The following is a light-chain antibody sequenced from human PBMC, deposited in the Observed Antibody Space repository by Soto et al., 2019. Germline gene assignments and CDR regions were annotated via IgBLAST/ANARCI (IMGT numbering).Light chain of an antibody. CDR2: DVS. J-gene: IGLJ1*01. CDR1: NSEVGGYNY. V-gene: IGLV2-14*01. Sequence: QSVLTQPASVSGSPGQSITISCTGNNSEVGGYNYVSWYQQHPGKAPKLMIYDVSNRPSGVSNRFSGSKSGNTASLTISGLQAEDEADYYCSSYTSSSPLYVFGTGTTVTVL. CDR3: SSYTSSSPLYV.